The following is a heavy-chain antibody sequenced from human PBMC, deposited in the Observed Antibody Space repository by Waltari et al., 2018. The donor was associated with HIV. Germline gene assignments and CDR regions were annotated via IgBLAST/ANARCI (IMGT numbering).Heavy chain of an antibody. CDR3: ARDSRGSTWSLNWFDP. Sequence: EVQLVESGGGPVKPGESLRLSCVTSGFIFNTYSMTWVRQAPGKGPEGVSSMISSGNFKHYADSVKGRFTSSRDNAENSLYLQMNGLRAEDTAIYYCARDSRGSTWSLNWFDPWGQGTLVTVSS. V-gene: IGHV3-21*02. D-gene: IGHD6-6*01. CDR2: MISSGNFK. J-gene: IGHJ5*02. CDR1: GFIFNTYS.